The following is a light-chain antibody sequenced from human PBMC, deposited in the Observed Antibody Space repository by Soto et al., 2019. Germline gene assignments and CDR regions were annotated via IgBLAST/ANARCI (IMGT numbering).Light chain of an antibody. CDR3: QQYNNLPPT. CDR2: RAS. V-gene: IGKV3-15*01. CDR1: ERVSTN. J-gene: IGKJ1*01. Sequence: PGASATLSCRASERVSTNLAWYQQTPGQAPRLLIYRASRRPTDIPVRFSGSGSGAEFTLTISSLQSEDFAIYYCQQYNNLPPTFGQGTKVEV.